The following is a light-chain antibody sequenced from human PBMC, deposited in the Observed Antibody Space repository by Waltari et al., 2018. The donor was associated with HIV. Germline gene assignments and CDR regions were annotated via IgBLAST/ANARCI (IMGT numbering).Light chain of an antibody. CDR1: YSNIGSNT. CDR2: NND. CDR3: ASWDDKLDGWV. Sequence: QSLLPQPPSASGTPGQRVTISCSGSYSNIGSNTVNWHRQLPGSAPKALIYNNDQRPSVAPDRFSGSQSDTSASLSISGLQSEDQGDYYCASWDDKLDGWVFGGGTRLTVL. J-gene: IGLJ3*02. V-gene: IGLV1-44*01.